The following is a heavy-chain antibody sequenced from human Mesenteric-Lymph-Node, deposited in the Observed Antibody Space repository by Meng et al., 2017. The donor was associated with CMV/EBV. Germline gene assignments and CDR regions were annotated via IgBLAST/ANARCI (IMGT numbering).Heavy chain of an antibody. CDR2: MNPNSGDT. CDR3: ARGSAYGMDV. CDR1: GYTFTNYG. J-gene: IGHJ6*02. V-gene: IGHV1-8*02. Sequence: ASVKVSCKASGYTFTNYGISWVRQAPGQGLEWMGWMNPNSGDTNYAQKFQSRLTLTRNSSINTAYMEVSGLTSDDTAVYYCARGSAYGMDVWGQGTTVTVSS.